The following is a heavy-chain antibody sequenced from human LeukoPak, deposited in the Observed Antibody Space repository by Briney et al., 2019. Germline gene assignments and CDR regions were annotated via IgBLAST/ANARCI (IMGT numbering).Heavy chain of an antibody. V-gene: IGHV3-33*01. Sequence: GGSLRLSCAASGFTFSSYGMHWVRQAPGKGLEWVGVIWYDGSNKYYADSVKGRFTISRDNSKNTLYLQMNSLRAEDTAVYYCARDTWSASGFDYWGQGTLVTVSS. CDR3: ARDTWSASGFDY. J-gene: IGHJ4*02. CDR2: IWYDGSNK. D-gene: IGHD1-26*01. CDR1: GFTFSSYG.